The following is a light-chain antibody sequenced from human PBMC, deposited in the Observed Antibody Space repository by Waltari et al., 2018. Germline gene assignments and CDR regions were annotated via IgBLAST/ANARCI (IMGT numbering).Light chain of an antibody. CDR2: SNT. CDR1: SSNIGTGYD. V-gene: IGLV1-40*01. CDR3: QSYDSSLSGI. J-gene: IGLJ2*01. Sequence: QSVLTQPPSVSGAPGQRVTISCTGSSSNIGTGYDVHCYPQLPGDAPQPLIFSNTNRASGVPDRISASKSGTSASLVITGLQAEDEADYFCQSYDSSLSGIFGGGTKLTVL.